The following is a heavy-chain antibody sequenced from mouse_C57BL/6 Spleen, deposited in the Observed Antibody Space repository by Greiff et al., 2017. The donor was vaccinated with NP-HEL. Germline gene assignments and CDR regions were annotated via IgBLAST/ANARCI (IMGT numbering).Heavy chain of an antibody. D-gene: IGHD3-3*01. V-gene: IGHV5-4*01. CDR2: ISDGGSYT. Sequence: EVQLVESGGGLVKPGGSLELSCAASGFTFSSYAMSWVRQTPEKRLEWVATISDGGSYTYYPDNVKGRFTISRDNAKNNLYLQMSHLKSEDTAMYYCARDRGWEYAMDYWGQGTSVTVSS. CDR3: ARDRGWEYAMDY. CDR1: GFTFSSYA. J-gene: IGHJ4*01.